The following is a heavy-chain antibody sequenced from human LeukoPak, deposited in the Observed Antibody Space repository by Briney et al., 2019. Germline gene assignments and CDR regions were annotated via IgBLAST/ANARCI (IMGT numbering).Heavy chain of an antibody. D-gene: IGHD6-19*01. CDR3: AKRIAVAGNYYYGMDV. CDR2: ISGSGGST. V-gene: IGHV3-23*01. Sequence: GGSLRLSCAASGFTFRSHAMSWVRQAPGKGLEWVSAISGSGGSTYYADSVKGRFTISRDNSKNTLYLQMNSLRVEDTAVYYCAKRIAVAGNYYYGMDVWGQGTMVTVSS. J-gene: IGHJ6*02. CDR1: GFTFRSHA.